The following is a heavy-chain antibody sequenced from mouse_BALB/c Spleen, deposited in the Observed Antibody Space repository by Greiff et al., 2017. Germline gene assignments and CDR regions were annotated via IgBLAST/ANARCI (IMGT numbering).Heavy chain of an antibody. V-gene: IGHV2-9-2*01. CDR1: GFSLTSYD. Sequence: VQLQQSGPGLVAPSQSLSITCTVSGFSLTSYDISWFRQPPGKGLEWLGVIWTGGGTNYNSAFMSRLSISKDNSKSQVFLKMDSLQTDDTAIYYCVREAVNYAMDYWGQGTSVTVSS. J-gene: IGHJ4*01. CDR2: IWTGGGT. D-gene: IGHD1-1*01. CDR3: VREAVNYAMDY.